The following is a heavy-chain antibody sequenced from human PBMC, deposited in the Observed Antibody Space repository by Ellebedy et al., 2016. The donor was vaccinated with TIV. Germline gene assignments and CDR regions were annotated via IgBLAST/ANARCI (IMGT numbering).Heavy chain of an antibody. J-gene: IGHJ5*02. V-gene: IGHV1-2*02. CDR1: GYTFTGYY. CDR2: INPNSGGT. CDR3: ARGYGDYGEFWWFDP. D-gene: IGHD4-17*01. Sequence: AASVKVSCKASGYTFTGYYMHWVRQAPGQGLEWMGWINPNSGGTNYAQKFQGRVTMTRDTSISTAYMELSRLRSDDTAVYYCARGYGDYGEFWWFDPWGQGTLVTVSS.